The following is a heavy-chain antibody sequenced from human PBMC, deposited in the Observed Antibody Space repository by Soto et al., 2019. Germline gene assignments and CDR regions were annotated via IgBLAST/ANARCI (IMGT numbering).Heavy chain of an antibody. J-gene: IGHJ4*02. CDR3: ARDQVGSSWPLDY. V-gene: IGHV3-33*01. Sequence: QSGGSLRLSCAASGFTFSSYGMHWVRQAPGKGLEWVAVIWYDGSNKYYADSVKGRFTISRDNSKNTLYLQMNSLRAEDTAVYYCARDQVGSSWPLDYWGQGTLVTVSS. CDR1: GFTFSSYG. CDR2: IWYDGSNK. D-gene: IGHD6-13*01.